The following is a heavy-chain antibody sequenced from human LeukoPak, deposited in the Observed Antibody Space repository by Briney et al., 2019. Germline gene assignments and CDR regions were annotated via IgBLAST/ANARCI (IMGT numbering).Heavy chain of an antibody. Sequence: SETLSLTCTVSGGSINNGGYYWSWIRQHPGKGLEWIGYIYYSGSSYYNPSLRSRVTISVDTSKNHFSLKLSSVSAADTAVYYCARNRDGYNSFDYWGQGTLVTVSS. CDR2: IYYSGSS. V-gene: IGHV4-31*03. CDR1: GGSINNGGYY. D-gene: IGHD5-24*01. J-gene: IGHJ4*02. CDR3: ARNRDGYNSFDY.